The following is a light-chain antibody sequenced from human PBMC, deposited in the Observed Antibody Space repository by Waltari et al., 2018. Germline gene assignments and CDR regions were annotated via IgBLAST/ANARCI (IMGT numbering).Light chain of an antibody. CDR1: QNINKW. V-gene: IGKV1-5*01. J-gene: IGKJ1*01. CDR3: QHYNTYPPT. Sequence: DIQMTQSPSTLSASVGDRVTVTCRASQNINKWLAWYQQKPGKAPNLLIYEASTLQSGVPARFSGSGFGTEFTLAISSLQPEDFATYFCQHYNTYPPTFGQGTRVELK. CDR2: EAS.